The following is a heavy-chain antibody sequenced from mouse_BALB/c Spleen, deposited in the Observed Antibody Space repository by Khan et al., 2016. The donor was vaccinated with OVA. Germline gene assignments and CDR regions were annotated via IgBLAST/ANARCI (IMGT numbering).Heavy chain of an antibody. CDR1: GYSITSDYA. V-gene: IGHV3-2*02. Sequence: EVQLQESGPGLVKPSQSLSLTCTVTGYSITSDYAWNWIRQFPGNKLEWMGYISSSGSTNYNPALKSRISITRDTSKNQFFLQLNSVPTEDTATYYCARDGSRYNYAMDYWGQGTSVTVSS. J-gene: IGHJ4*01. CDR3: ARDGSRYNYAMDY. D-gene: IGHD2-3*01. CDR2: ISSSGST.